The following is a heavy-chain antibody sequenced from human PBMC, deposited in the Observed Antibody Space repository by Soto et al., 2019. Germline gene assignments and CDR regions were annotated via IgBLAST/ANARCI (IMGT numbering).Heavy chain of an antibody. CDR2: ISYDGSNK. Sequence: QVQLVESGGGVVQPGRSLRLSCAASGFTFSSYAMHWVRQAPGKGLEWVAVISYDGSNKYYADSVKGRFTISRDNSKNTLYRQRNSLRAEDTAVYYGARFHGAMADDAFDIWGQGTMVTVSS. J-gene: IGHJ3*02. D-gene: IGHD5-18*01. V-gene: IGHV3-30-3*01. CDR3: ARFHGAMADDAFDI. CDR1: GFTFSSYA.